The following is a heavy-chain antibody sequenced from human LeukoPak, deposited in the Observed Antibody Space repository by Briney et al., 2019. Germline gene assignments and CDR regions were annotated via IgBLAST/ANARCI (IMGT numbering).Heavy chain of an antibody. CDR2: ISGSGGST. Sequence: GGSLRLSCAASGFTFSSYGMSWVRQAPGKGLGWVSAISGSGGSTYYADSVKGRFTISRDNSKNTLYLQMNSLRAEDTAVYFCAKNILRIAVAQAGYWGQGTLVTVSS. CDR3: AKNILRIAVAQAGY. D-gene: IGHD6-19*01. V-gene: IGHV3-23*01. J-gene: IGHJ4*02. CDR1: GFTFSSYG.